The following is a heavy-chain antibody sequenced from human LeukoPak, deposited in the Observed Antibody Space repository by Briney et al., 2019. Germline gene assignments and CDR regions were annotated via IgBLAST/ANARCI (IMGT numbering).Heavy chain of an antibody. CDR1: GYAFTGYY. V-gene: IGHV1-2*02. Sequence: ASVTVSCKASGYAFTGYYLHWVRQAPGQGLEWMGRINPNSGDTDYVQKFQGRVTMTRDSSIRTAYMEVNRLKSDDTAVYYCARVRRNSRSSRNWLGPWGQGTLVIVSS. J-gene: IGHJ5*02. CDR3: ARVRRNSRSSRNWLGP. D-gene: IGHD4-11*01. CDR2: INPNSGDT.